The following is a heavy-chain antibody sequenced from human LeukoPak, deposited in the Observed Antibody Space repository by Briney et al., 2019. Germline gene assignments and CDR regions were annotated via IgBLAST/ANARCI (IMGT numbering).Heavy chain of an antibody. D-gene: IGHD3-22*01. Sequence: SGPTLVNPTQTLTLTCTFSGSSLSTSRVGVDWIRQPPGKALEWPALIYWDDDKRYSPSLKTRLTITKDTSKNQVVLTMTNVDPVDTATYYCAHRSSSGWYSYWGQGTLVTVSS. CDR2: IYWDDDK. CDR1: GSSLSTSRVG. V-gene: IGHV2-5*02. CDR3: AHRSSSGWYSY. J-gene: IGHJ4*02.